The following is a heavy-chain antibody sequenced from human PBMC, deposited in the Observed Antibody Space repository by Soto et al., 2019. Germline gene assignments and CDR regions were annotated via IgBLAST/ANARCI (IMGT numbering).Heavy chain of an antibody. D-gene: IGHD1-26*01. J-gene: IGHJ6*01. CDR1: GYTFTDYH. V-gene: IGHV1-2*04. CDR3: ARDGGMDGMDV. Sequence: QVQLVQSGAEVKKPGASVKVSCKTSGYTFTDYHMHWMRQAPGQGLEWMGWINPNSGGTNYAQKVQGWVTMTRDTSISTVYTERTRLRSDVTAVYFCARDGGMDGMDVWGQGTRVTVSS. CDR2: INPNSGGT.